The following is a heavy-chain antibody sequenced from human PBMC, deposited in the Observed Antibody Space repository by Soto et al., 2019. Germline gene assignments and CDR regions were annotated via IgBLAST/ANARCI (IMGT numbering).Heavy chain of an antibody. Sequence: PSETLSLTCTVSGGSITSSSYYWGWIRQPPGKGLEWIGSIYYSGSTYYNPSLKSRVTISVDTSKNQFSLKLSSVTAADTAVYYCARVSYDSCGYSYPHFDYWGQGTLVTVSS. CDR3: ARVSYDSCGYSYPHFDY. D-gene: IGHD3-22*01. CDR1: GGSITSSSYY. CDR2: IYYSGST. V-gene: IGHV4-39*07. J-gene: IGHJ4*02.